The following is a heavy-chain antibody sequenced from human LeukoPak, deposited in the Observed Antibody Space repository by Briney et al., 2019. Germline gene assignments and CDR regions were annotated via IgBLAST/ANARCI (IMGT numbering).Heavy chain of an antibody. CDR1: GFTFSPYG. CDR2: ISYDGGTQ. CDR3: AKCSDTSDYLSLFLGLDI. J-gene: IGHJ3*02. V-gene: IGHV3-30*18. Sequence: GRSLRLSCAASGFTFSPYGMHWVRQAPGKGLEWVALISYDGGTQYYADSVKGRFTISRDNSKNALYLQMNSLRAEDTAVYYCAKCSDTSDYLSLFLGLDIWGQGTTVTVSS. D-gene: IGHD3-22*01.